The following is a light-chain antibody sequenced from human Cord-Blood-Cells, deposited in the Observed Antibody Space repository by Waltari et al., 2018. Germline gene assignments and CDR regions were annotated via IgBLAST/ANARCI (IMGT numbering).Light chain of an antibody. CDR1: SSDVGGYNY. J-gene: IGLJ3*02. CDR2: VVS. CDR3: SSYTSSSTWV. V-gene: IGLV2-14*01. Sequence: QSALTQPASVSGSPGQSITISCTGTSSDVGGYNYVSWYQQHPGKAPNHSFYVVSKRPSGVSNRFSGSKSGNTASLTISGLQAEDEADYYCSSYTSSSTWVFGGGTKLTVL.